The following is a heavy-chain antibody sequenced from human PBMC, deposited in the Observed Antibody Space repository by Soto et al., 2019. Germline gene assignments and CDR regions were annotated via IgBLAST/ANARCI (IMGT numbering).Heavy chain of an antibody. CDR1: GYTFTNYG. CDR2: ISVYSGDT. Sequence: QVQLVQSGAEVKKPGASVKVSCKTSGYTFTNYGINWVRQATGQGLEWMGWISVYSGDTNYAQKFQGRVSMTTDTSTGTAEMELWSLKSDDTAVYYCARVGGVRGFHYVDVFDYWGQGSLVSVSA. V-gene: IGHV1-18*01. CDR3: ARVGGVRGFHYVDVFDY. D-gene: IGHD4-17*01. J-gene: IGHJ4*02.